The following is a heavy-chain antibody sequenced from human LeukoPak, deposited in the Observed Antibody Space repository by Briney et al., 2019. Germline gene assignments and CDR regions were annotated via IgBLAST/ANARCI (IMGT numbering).Heavy chain of an antibody. CDR2: IKSKTDGGTT. Sequence: PGGSLRLSCAASGFTFSNAWMSWVRQASGKGLEWVGRIKSKTDGGTTDYAAPVKGRFTISRDDSKNTLYLQMNSLKTEDTAVYYCTTDMTTVVPFDYWGQGTLVTVSS. J-gene: IGHJ4*02. CDR1: GFTFSNAW. V-gene: IGHV3-15*01. CDR3: TTDMTTVVPFDY. D-gene: IGHD4-23*01.